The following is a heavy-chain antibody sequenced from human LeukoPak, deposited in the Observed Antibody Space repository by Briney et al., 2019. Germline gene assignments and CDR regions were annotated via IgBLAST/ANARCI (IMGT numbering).Heavy chain of an antibody. Sequence: ASVKVSCKASGYTFSDYAIHWVRQAPGQGLEWMGWVNPNTGGTSYAQKFQGRVTMTRDTSISTAYMELSRLRSDDTAVYYCARDGYSSGWDWGQGTLVTVSS. CDR2: VNPNTGGT. CDR3: ARDGYSSGWD. D-gene: IGHD6-19*01. CDR1: GYTFSDYA. V-gene: IGHV1-2*02. J-gene: IGHJ4*02.